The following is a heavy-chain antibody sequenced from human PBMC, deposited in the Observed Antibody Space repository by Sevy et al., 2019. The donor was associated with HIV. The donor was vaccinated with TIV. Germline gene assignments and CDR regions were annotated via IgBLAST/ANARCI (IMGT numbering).Heavy chain of an antibody. CDR3: AKDKNMVRGLREFDH. Sequence: GGSLRLSCAASGFTFSSYAMGWVRQAPGKGLEWVSSITSSGGSTYYADSVKGRFTISRENSKSKLYLQMNSLRVEDTALYYCAKDKNMVRGLREFDHWGQGTLVTVSS. V-gene: IGHV3-23*01. CDR1: GFTFSSYA. D-gene: IGHD3-10*01. J-gene: IGHJ4*02. CDR2: ITSSGGST.